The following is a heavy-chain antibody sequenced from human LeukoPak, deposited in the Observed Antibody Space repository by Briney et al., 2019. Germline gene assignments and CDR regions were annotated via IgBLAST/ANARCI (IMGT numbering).Heavy chain of an antibody. J-gene: IGHJ6*02. V-gene: IGHV4-39*01. CDR3: ARQGGPGIDGMDV. D-gene: IGHD2-15*01. CDR2: IYYSGTT. Sequence: SETLSLTCTVSSGSISSSSYYWGWIRQPPGKGLEWIGSIYYSGTTYYNPSLKTRVTISVDTSKNQFSLRLSSLTAADTAVYYCARQGGPGIDGMDVWGQGTTVTVSS. CDR1: SGSISSSSYY.